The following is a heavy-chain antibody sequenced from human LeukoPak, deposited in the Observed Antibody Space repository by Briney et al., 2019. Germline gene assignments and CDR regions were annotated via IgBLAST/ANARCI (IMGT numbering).Heavy chain of an antibody. D-gene: IGHD3-22*01. CDR2: ISYDGSNK. J-gene: IGHJ4*02. V-gene: IGHV3-30*01. Sequence: GGSLRLSCAASGFTFSSYAMHWVRQAPGKGLEWVAVISYDGSNKYYADSVKGRFTISRDNSKNTLCLQMNSLRAEDTAVYYCARESGSSGYSGLDYWGQGTLVTVSS. CDR3: ARESGSSGYSGLDY. CDR1: GFTFSSYA.